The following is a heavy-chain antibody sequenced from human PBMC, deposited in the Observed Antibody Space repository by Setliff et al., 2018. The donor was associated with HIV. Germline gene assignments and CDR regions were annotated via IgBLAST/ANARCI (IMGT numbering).Heavy chain of an antibody. D-gene: IGHD3-10*01. J-gene: IGHJ2*01. CDR1: GFPFTDYY. V-gene: IGHV3-11*04. CDR2: ISSSGSTI. Sequence: GGSLRLSCAASGFPFTDYYMSWVRQAPGKGLEWVSYISSSGSTINYADSVKGRFTISRDNAKNSLFLQMTSLRAEATAVYYSASRGPEIEPLWFGYFDLWGRGTLVTVSS. CDR3: ASRGPEIEPLWFGYFDL.